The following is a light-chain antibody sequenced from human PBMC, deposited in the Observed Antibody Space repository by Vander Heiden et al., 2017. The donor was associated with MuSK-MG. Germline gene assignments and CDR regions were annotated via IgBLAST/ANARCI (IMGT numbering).Light chain of an antibody. CDR3: QQDNNWPLT. CDR1: QSVSNN. CDR2: GAS. V-gene: IGKV3-15*01. J-gene: IGKJ4*01. Sequence: ETAMTQSPAILSVSPGERATLSCRAGQSVSNNLAWYQQKPGQAPRLLIYGASTRAAGIPARFSGSGSGTEFTLTINSLQSEDFAVYYCQQDNNWPLTFGGGTKVEIK.